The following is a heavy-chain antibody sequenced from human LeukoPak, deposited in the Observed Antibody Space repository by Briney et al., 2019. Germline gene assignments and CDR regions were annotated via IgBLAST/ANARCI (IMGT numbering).Heavy chain of an antibody. V-gene: IGHV3-30*18. Sequence: GGSLRLSCVASGVTVTNNCMSWVRQAPGKGLEWVAVISYDGSNKYYADSVKGRFTISRDNSKNTLYLQMNSLRAEDTAVYYCANLMVGAIGDGAFDIWGQGTMVTVSS. CDR3: ANLMVGAIGDGAFDI. J-gene: IGHJ3*02. CDR2: ISYDGSNK. CDR1: GVTVTNNC. D-gene: IGHD1-26*01.